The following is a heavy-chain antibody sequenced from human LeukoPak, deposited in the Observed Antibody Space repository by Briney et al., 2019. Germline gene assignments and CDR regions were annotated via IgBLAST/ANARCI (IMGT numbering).Heavy chain of an antibody. Sequence: GASVKVSCKASGGTFSSYDMSWVRQAPGKGLEWVSAISGSGGSTYYADSVKGRFTISRDNSKNTLYLQMNSLRAEDTVVYYCAKGPRSSWYFNWFDPWGQGTLVTVSS. CDR1: GGTFSSYD. CDR3: AKGPRSSWYFNWFDP. D-gene: IGHD6-13*01. J-gene: IGHJ5*02. CDR2: ISGSGGST. V-gene: IGHV3-23*01.